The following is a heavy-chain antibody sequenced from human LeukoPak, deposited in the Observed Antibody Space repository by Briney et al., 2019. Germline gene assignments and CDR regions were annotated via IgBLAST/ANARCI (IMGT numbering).Heavy chain of an antibody. J-gene: IGHJ4*02. CDR2: IKSKTDGGTI. Sequence: PGGSLRPSCAASGFSFSNAWMSWVRQASGKGLEWVGRIKSKTDGGTIHYAAPVKGRFTISRDDSKNMVFLQMNSLNTEDTAVYYCCQGWLDYWGQGTLVAVSS. CDR3: CQGWLDY. V-gene: IGHV3-15*01. CDR1: GFSFSNAW. D-gene: IGHD2-15*01.